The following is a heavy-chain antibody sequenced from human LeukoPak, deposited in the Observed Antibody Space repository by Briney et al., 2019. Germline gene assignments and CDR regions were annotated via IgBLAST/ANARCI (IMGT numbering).Heavy chain of an antibody. D-gene: IGHD3-10*01. CDR3: AKGWFGESPDY. Sequence: PGGSLRLSCAASGFTFDDYAMHWVRQAPGKGLEWVSSINWNSGIIAYADSVKGRFTISRDNAKNSLYLQMNSLRAEDTALYYCAKGWFGESPDYWGQGTLVTVPS. V-gene: IGHV3-9*01. CDR1: GFTFDDYA. CDR2: INWNSGII. J-gene: IGHJ4*02.